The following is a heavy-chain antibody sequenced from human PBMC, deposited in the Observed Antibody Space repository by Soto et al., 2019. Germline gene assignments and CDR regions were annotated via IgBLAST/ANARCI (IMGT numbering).Heavy chain of an antibody. V-gene: IGHV3-33*01. D-gene: IGHD6-13*01. J-gene: IGHJ6*02. CDR1: GFTFSSYG. CDR3: GRSIAAACSFGPYYYYGMDV. CDR2: IWYDGSNK. Sequence: QVQLVESGGGVVQPGRSLRLSCAASGFTFSSYGMHWVRQAPGKGLEWVAVIWYDGSNKYYADSVKGRFTISRDNSKNTLYLQMNSLRAEDTTVYYCGRSIAAACSFGPYYYYGMDVWGQGTTVTVSS.